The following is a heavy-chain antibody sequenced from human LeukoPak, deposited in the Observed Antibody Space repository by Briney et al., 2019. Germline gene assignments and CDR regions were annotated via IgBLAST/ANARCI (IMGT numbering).Heavy chain of an antibody. D-gene: IGHD3-22*01. CDR3: AKDYSDSSGYFRVPHVFDF. CDR2: IRYDRRNQ. Sequence: GGSLRLSCAASGFTFSSYGMHWVRQAPGKGLEGVAFIRYDRRNQYYADSVKGRFTISRDNSKNTLYLQMNSLRAEDTAVYYCAKDYSDSSGYFRVPHVFDFWGQGTLVTVSS. V-gene: IGHV3-30*02. CDR1: GFTFSSYG. J-gene: IGHJ4*02.